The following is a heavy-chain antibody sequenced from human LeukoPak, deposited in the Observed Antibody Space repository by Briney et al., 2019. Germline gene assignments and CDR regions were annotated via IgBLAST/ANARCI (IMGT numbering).Heavy chain of an antibody. D-gene: IGHD2-21*02. J-gene: IGHJ4*02. CDR1: GFTFSSYA. V-gene: IGHV3-23*01. CDR2: ISGSGGST. CDR3: AKDLRGGDWAG. Sequence: GGSLRLSCAASGFTFSSYAMSWVRQAPGRGLEWVSAISGSGGSTYYADSVKGRFTISRDNSKNTLYLQMNSLRAEDTAVYYCAKDLRGGDWAGWGQGTLVTVSS.